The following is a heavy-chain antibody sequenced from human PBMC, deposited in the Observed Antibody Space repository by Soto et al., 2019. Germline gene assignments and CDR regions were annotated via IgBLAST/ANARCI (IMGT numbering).Heavy chain of an antibody. D-gene: IGHD6-25*01. V-gene: IGHV1-69*08. CDR3: AREVGCSDYAVVDY. CDR2: IIPILGIA. Sequence: QVQLVQSGAEVKKPGSSVKVSCKASGGTFSSYTISWVRQAPGQGLEWMGRIIPILGIANYAQKFQGRVTITADKSTSTAYMEVSSMISEDTAVYYCAREVGCSDYAVVDYWGQGTLVTVSS. J-gene: IGHJ4*02. CDR1: GGTFSSYT.